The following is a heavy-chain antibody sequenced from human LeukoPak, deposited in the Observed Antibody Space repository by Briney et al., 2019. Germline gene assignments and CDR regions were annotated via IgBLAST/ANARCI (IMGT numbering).Heavy chain of an antibody. CDR3: ARLSAMLRGPEPIYYFDY. Sequence: GGSLRLSCAASGFTFSSHGMSWVRQAPGQGLEWVSVISGSGVSTYYADSVKGRFTISRDNSKNSLYLQMNSLRAEDTAMYYCARLSAMLRGPEPIYYFDYWGQGTLVTVSS. CDR2: ISGSGVST. J-gene: IGHJ4*01. D-gene: IGHD3-10*01. V-gene: IGHV3-23*01. CDR1: GFTFSSHG.